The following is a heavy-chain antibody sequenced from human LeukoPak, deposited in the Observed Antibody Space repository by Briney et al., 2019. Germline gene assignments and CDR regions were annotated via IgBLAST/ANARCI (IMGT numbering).Heavy chain of an antibody. D-gene: IGHD4-23*01. CDR2: IYYSGST. CDR1: GGSISSYY. CDR3: ARDSRNSGNYYYGMDV. J-gene: IGHJ6*02. V-gene: IGHV4-59*01. Sequence: SETLSLTCTVSGGSISSYYWSWIRQPPGKGLEWIGYIYYSGSTNYNPSPKSRVTISVDTSKSQFSLKLSSVTAADTAVYYCARDSRNSGNYYYGMDVWGQGTTVTVSS.